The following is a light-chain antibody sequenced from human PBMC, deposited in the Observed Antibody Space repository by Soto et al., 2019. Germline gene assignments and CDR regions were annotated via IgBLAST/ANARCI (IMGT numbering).Light chain of an antibody. V-gene: IGLV2-14*01. Sequence: QSALTQPASVSGSPGQSITISRTGTSSDIGVYNYVSWYQQNPGKAPKLILFEVSNRPSGVSNRFSGSQSGNTASLTISGLQAEDEADYYCCSYTSSSTWVFGGGTQLTVL. CDR1: SSDIGVYNY. J-gene: IGLJ3*02. CDR3: CSYTSSSTWV. CDR2: EVS.